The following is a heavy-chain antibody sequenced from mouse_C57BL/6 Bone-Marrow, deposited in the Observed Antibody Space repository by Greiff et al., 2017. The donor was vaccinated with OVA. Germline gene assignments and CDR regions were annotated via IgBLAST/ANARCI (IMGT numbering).Heavy chain of an antibody. CDR2: IDPSDSYT. V-gene: IGHV1-69*01. Sequence: QVQLKESGAELVMPGASVKLSCKASGYTFTSYWMHWVKQRPGQGLEWIGEIDPSDSYTNYNQKFKGKSTLTVDKSSSTAYMQLSSLTSEDSAVYYCASGNYYAMDYWGQGTSVTVSS. J-gene: IGHJ4*01. D-gene: IGHD2-1*01. CDR3: ASGNYYAMDY. CDR1: GYTFTSYW.